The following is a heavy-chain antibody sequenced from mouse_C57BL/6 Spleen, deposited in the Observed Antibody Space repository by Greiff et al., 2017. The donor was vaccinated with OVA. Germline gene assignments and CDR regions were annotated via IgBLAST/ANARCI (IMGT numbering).Heavy chain of an antibody. CDR2: IYPSDSET. J-gene: IGHJ2*01. V-gene: IGHV1-61*01. CDR1: GYTFTSYW. CDR3: ARGRDYCDY. Sequence: QVQLQQPGAELVRPGSSVKLSCKASGYTFTSYWMDWVKQRPGQGLEWIGNIYPSDSETHYNQKFKDKATLTVDKSSSTAYMQLSSLTSEDAAVYYCARGRDYCDYWGQGTTLTVSS.